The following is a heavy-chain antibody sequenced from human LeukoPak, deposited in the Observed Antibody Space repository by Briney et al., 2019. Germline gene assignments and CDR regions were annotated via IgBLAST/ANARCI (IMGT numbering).Heavy chain of an antibody. Sequence: ASVKVSCKASGYTFTDYYIHWVRQAPGQGLEWMGWINPNSGGTNCAQKFQGRVTMTRDTSINTAYMELSSLRFDDTAVHYCARGATAGRFSLRPTGAYYMDVWGKGTTVTVSS. CDR3: ARGATAGRFSLRPTGAYYMDV. J-gene: IGHJ6*03. D-gene: IGHD6-13*01. V-gene: IGHV1-2*02. CDR1: GYTFTDYY. CDR2: INPNSGGT.